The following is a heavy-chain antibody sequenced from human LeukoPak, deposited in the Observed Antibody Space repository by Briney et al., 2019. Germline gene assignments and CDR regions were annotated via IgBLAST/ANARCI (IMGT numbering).Heavy chain of an antibody. D-gene: IGHD6-13*01. Sequence: GGSLRLSCAASGFTFSSYSMNWVRHAPGKGLEWVSYISSSSSTIYYADSVKGRFTISRDNAKNSLYLQMNSLRAEDTAVYYCARDPDSSSWPPYYYMDVWGKGTTVTVSS. V-gene: IGHV3-48*01. CDR3: ARDPDSSSWPPYYYMDV. CDR1: GFTFSSYS. J-gene: IGHJ6*03. CDR2: ISSSSSTI.